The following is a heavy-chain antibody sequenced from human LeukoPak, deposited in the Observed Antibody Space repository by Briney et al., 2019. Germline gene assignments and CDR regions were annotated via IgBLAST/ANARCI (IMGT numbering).Heavy chain of an antibody. CDR1: GFTFSYAW. CDR3: ASLVGFSLYY. J-gene: IGHJ4*02. CDR2: ITVRSDGRTT. Sequence: GGSLRLSCAASGFTFSYAWMTWVRQGPGKGLEWVGHITVRSDGRTTDYAAPVTGRFTISRDDSKNTLYLQMDSLQTEDTAVYYCASLVGFSLYYWGQETLVTVSS. D-gene: IGHD1-26*01. V-gene: IGHV3-15*01.